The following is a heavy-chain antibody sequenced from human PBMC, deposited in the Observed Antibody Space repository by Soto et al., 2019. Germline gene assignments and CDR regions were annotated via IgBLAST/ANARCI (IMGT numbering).Heavy chain of an antibody. D-gene: IGHD2-15*01. V-gene: IGHV3-33*01. CDR3: ARGTEDIVVVVAAANDAFDI. J-gene: IGHJ3*02. CDR2: IWYDGSNK. CDR1: GFTFSSYG. Sequence: QVQLVESGGGVVQPGRSLRLSCAASGFTFSSYGMHWVRQAPGKGLEWVAVIWYDGSNKYYADSVKGRFTISRDNSKNTLELQMNSRRAEDKAVYYCARGTEDIVVVVAAANDAFDIWGQGTMVTVSS.